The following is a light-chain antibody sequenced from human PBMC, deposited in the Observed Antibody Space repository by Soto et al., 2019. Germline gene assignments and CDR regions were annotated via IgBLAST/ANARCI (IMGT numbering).Light chain of an antibody. J-gene: IGLJ1*01. CDR1: SSDVGGYNY. V-gene: IGLV2-14*01. CDR3: SSYTSSSTLRGV. Sequence: QSALTQPASVSGSPGQSITISCTGTSSDVGGYNYVSWYQQHPGKAPKLMIYEVSNRPSGVSNRFSGSKSGNTASLTISGLQAEDEADYYCSSYTSSSTLRGVFGTGTQLTVL. CDR2: EVS.